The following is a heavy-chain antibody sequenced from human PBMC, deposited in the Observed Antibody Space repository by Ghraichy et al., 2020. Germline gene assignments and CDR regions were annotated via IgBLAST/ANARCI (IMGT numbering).Heavy chain of an antibody. J-gene: IGHJ4*02. CDR3: ARVQRGECVTTIDYGLRDY. Sequence: GGSLRLSCAASGFAFSDYSMNWVRQAPGKGLEWVSYISRSSSTTYYADSVKDRFIISRDNAKKSLYLQMNSLRAEDTAVYYCARVQRGECVTTIDYGLRDYGGQGTLVTVSS. V-gene: IGHV3-48*01. CDR2: ISRSSSTT. CDR1: GFAFSDYS. D-gene: IGHD5-12*01.